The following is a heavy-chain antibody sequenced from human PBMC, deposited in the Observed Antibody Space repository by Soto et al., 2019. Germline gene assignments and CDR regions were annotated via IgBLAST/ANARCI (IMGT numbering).Heavy chain of an antibody. J-gene: IGHJ5*02. CDR1: GGSISSGDYY. D-gene: IGHD3-22*01. CDR3: ARPVGPEVVITGAGWFDP. V-gene: IGHV4-30-4*01. CDR2: IYYSGSA. Sequence: SETLSLTCTVSGGSISSGDYYWSWIRQPPGKGLEWIGYIYYSGSAYYNPSLKSRVTISVDTSKNQFSLKLSSVTAADTAVYYCARPVGPEVVITGAGWFDPWGQGTLVTVSS.